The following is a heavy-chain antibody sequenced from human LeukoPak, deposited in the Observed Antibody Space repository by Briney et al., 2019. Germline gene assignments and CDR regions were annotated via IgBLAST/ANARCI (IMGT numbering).Heavy chain of an antibody. J-gene: IGHJ3*02. V-gene: IGHV1-69*06. CDR1: GGTFSSHA. Sequence: SVKVSCTASGGTFSSHAISWVRQAPGQGLEWMGGIIPIFGTPNYAQKFQGRVTITADKSTSTAYMELSSLRSEDTAVYYCASWQMTTVTTLAFDIWGQGTMVTVSS. CDR3: ASWQMTTVTTLAFDI. D-gene: IGHD4-17*01. CDR2: IIPIFGTP.